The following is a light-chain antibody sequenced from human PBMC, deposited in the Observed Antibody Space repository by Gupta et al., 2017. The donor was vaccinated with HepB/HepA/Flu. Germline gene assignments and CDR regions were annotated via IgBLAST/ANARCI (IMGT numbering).Light chain of an antibody. J-gene: IGKJ1*01. V-gene: IGKV2-28*01. CDR3: KQALQSPRT. CDR1: QSRLHSNGYDQ. CDR2: MTP. Sequence: DIVMTPSPLSLPVTPGEPASISCRSSQSRLHSNGYDQMEWYLQKPGQPPQLLIYMTPKRASGVPDRFSGSGSGTXFTLKIXRGEAEDVGVYYCKQALQSPRTFGXGTKVEIK.